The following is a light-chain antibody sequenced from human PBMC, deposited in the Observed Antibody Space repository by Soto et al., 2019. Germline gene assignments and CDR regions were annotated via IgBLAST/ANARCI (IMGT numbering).Light chain of an antibody. CDR1: ESVNNNY. CDR2: GAS. CDR3: QQYGSSPLT. V-gene: IGKV3-20*01. J-gene: IGKJ4*01. Sequence: EIVLTQSPGTLSLSPGKRATLSCRASESVNNNYLAWYQQKPGQAPRLLISGASTRATGIPDRFRGSGSGTDFTLTISRLEPEDFAVYYCQQYGSSPLTFGGGTMVEIK.